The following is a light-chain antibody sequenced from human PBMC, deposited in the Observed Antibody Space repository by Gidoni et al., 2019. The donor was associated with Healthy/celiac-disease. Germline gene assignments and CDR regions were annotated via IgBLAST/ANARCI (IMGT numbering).Light chain of an antibody. CDR3: NSRDSSGNHLNWV. V-gene: IGLV3-19*01. CDR2: GKN. J-gene: IGLJ3*02. CDR1: SLRSYY. Sequence: SSELTQDPALSVALGPTVRITCQGDSLRSYYASWYQQKPGQAPVLVIYGKNNRPSGIPDRFSGSSSGNTASLTITGAQAEDEADYYCNSRDSSGNHLNWVFGGGTKLTVL.